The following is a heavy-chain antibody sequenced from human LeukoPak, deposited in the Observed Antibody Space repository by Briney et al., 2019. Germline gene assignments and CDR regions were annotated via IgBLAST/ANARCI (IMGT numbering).Heavy chain of an antibody. V-gene: IGHV4-59*01. Sequence: SETLSLTCTVSGGSISSYYWSRIRQPPGKGLEWIGYIYYSGSTNYNPSLKSRVTISVDTSKNQFSLKLTSVTAADTAVYYCARDGRISPYSGMDVWGQGTTVTVSS. CDR1: GGSISSYY. D-gene: IGHD1-26*01. CDR2: IYYSGST. CDR3: ARDGRISPYSGMDV. J-gene: IGHJ6*02.